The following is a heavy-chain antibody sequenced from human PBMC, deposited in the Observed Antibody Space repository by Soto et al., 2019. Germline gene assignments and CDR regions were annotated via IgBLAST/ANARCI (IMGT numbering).Heavy chain of an antibody. CDR3: ARDEGCVDGSHYAIWRY. D-gene: IGHD2-15*01. V-gene: IGHV3-7*01. CDR2: IKEDGSEK. Sequence: EVQLVESGGGLVQPGGSLRLSCAASGFSFGSYGISWDRQAQGKGLEWVANIKEDGSEKYYVDSVEGRFTISRYNAKNSLSLQTKRLRAEDTAVYYSARDEGCVDGSHYAIWRYWGEGTLVTVST. CDR1: GFSFGSYG. J-gene: IGHJ4*02.